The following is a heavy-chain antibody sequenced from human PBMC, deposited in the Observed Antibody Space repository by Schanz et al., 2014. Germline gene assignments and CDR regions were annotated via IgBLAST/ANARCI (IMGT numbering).Heavy chain of an antibody. CDR2: IWNNGVTK. CDR1: GFSLNTYG. Sequence: QAQLMESGGGVVQPGTSLILSCSVSGFSLNTYGIHWFRQPAGKGLEWVAVIWNNGVTKYYADSVRGRFTISRDRFQNALYLRMSSLRAENTAVYYGAKDLLYGAPVPLNHLDYWGQGTLITVSS. V-gene: IGHV3-33*03. CDR3: AKDLLYGAPVPLNHLDY. J-gene: IGHJ4*02. D-gene: IGHD2-8*01.